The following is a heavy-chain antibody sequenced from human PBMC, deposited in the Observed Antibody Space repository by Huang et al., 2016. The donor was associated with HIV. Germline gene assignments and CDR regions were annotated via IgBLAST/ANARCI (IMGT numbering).Heavy chain of an antibody. CDR2: INHSEST. CDR3: ARGQGGDYYNYMDV. V-gene: IGHV4-34*01. CDR1: GGSFSGYY. J-gene: IGHJ6*03. Sequence: QVQLQQWGAGLLRPSETLSLTCAVYGGSFSGYYGTWIRQPPGKGLEWIGEINHSESTNYNPSLKSRVTMSVDTSRNQFSLTLTSVTAADTAVYYCARGQGGDYYNYMDVWGKGTTVTVSS.